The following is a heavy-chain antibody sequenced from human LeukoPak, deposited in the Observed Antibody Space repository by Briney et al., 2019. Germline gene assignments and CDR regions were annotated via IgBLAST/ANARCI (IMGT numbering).Heavy chain of an antibody. CDR1: GGSISRSHYY. J-gene: IGHJ4*02. CDR2: MYYSGST. Sequence: SETLSLTCTVSGGSISRSHYYWGWIRQPPGKGLEWIGTMYYSGSTYYNPSLKSRVAMSVDTSKNQFSLKLSSVTAADTAVYYCAREGILGAVDYWGQGTLVTVSS. CDR3: AREGILGAVDY. V-gene: IGHV4-39*07. D-gene: IGHD1-26*01.